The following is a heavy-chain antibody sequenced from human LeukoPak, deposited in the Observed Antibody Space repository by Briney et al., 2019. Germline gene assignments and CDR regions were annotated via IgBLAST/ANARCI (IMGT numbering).Heavy chain of an antibody. CDR1: GFTFSDYY. Sequence: GGSLRLSCAASGFTFSDYYMSWIRQAPGKGLEWVAVIWYDGSNKYYADSVKGRFTISRDNSKNTLYLQMNSLRAEDTAVYYCARDRGALRYFDWSPMDVWGQGTTVTVSS. J-gene: IGHJ6*02. V-gene: IGHV3-33*08. CDR2: IWYDGSNK. D-gene: IGHD3-9*01. CDR3: ARDRGALRYFDWSPMDV.